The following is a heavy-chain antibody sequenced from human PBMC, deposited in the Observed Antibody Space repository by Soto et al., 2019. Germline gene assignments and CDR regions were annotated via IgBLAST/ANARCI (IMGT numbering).Heavy chain of an antibody. V-gene: IGHV3-21*01. J-gene: IGHJ3*01. CDR1: GFTFSSYS. D-gene: IGHD6-13*01. CDR3: ARGLRQPSGS. Sequence: SLILSCAAAGFTFSSYSMYWVRQAPGKGLEWVSSIRSSSSYIYYADSVKGRFTISRDNAKNSLYLQMNSLRAEDTAVYYCARGLRQPSGSWGQGTIVT. CDR2: IRSSSSYI.